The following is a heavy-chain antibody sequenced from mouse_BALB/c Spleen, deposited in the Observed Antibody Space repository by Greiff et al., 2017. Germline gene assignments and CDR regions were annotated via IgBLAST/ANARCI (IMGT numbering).Heavy chain of an antibody. CDR2: IYPSDSYT. D-gene: IGHD2-1*01. Sequence: QVQLQQPGAELVRPGASVKLSCKASGYTFTSYWINWVKQRPGQGLEWIGNIYPSDSYTNYNQKFKDKATLTVDKSSSTAYMQLSSPTSEDSAVYYCTRDGNYVAWFAYWGQGTLVTVSA. V-gene: IGHV1-69*02. CDR1: GYTFTSYW. CDR3: TRDGNYVAWFAY. J-gene: IGHJ3*01.